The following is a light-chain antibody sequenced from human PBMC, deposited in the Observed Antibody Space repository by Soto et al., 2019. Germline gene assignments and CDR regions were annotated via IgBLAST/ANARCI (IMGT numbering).Light chain of an antibody. CDR1: QSVSSN. CDR3: QQFNSYPFT. V-gene: IGKV3-15*01. CDR2: GAS. Sequence: EVVITQSSTTPSVCLRERPTPSFRASQSVSSNLAWYQQKPGQAPRLLIYGASTRATGIPARFSGSGSGTEFTLTISSLQSEDFATYYCQQFNSYPFTFGQGTRLEI. J-gene: IGKJ5*01.